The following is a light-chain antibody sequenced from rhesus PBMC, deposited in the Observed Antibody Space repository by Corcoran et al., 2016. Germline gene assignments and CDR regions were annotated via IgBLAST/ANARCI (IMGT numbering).Light chain of an antibody. J-gene: IGKJ2*01. V-gene: IGKV1S8*01. CDR3: QHYYDNPYS. Sequence: DIQMTQSPSALSASVGDRVTISCRASQNIYSNLAWYQQKPGKAPKLLSYEASSLQTGIPSRFSGSGYGTDFTLTISSLQPEDSASYYCQHYYDNPYSFGQGTKVDIK. CDR1: QNIYSN. CDR2: EAS.